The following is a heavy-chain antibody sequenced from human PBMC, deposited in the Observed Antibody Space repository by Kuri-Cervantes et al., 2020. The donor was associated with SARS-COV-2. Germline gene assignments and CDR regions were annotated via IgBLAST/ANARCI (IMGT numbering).Heavy chain of an antibody. V-gene: IGHV3-53*01. CDR2: IYSGGST. CDR3: AKSGLRLGELSLFFDY. D-gene: IGHD3-16*02. J-gene: IGHJ4*02. CDR1: GFTVSSNY. Sequence: GESLKISCAASGFTVSSNYMSWVRQAPGKGLEWVSVIYSGGSTYYADSVKGRFTISRDNSKNTLYLQMNSLRAEDTAVYYCAKSGLRLGELSLFFDYWGQGTLVTVSS.